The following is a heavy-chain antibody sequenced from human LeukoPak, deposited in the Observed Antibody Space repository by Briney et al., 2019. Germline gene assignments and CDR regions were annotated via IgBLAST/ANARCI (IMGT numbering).Heavy chain of an antibody. D-gene: IGHD5-18*01. CDR3: ARDKRHSYGRYFDP. J-gene: IGHJ4*02. CDR1: GGSISTYH. CDR2: MQSSGIS. Sequence: SETLSLTCSVSGGSISTYHWNWIRQPPGKGLEWIGYMQSSGISKYNPSLKSRVNIFVDTSKNQFVLNLRSVTAADTAVYYCARDKRHSYGRYFDPWGQGMLVTVSS. V-gene: IGHV4-59*01.